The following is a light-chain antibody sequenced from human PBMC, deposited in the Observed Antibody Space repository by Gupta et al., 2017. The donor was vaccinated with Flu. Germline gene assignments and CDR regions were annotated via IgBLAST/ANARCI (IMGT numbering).Light chain of an antibody. J-gene: IGLJ1*01. Sequence: SITISSTGTSRDVGGYNYVYWYQHQPTEATKIIIVEVDSRPSGISSRFCGSTCGNAASLTIAGLEAEDEANYCCCSYGSISNFICGSGTKVIVL. CDR1: SRDVGGYNY. CDR2: EVD. CDR3: CSYGSISNFI. V-gene: IGLV2-14*01.